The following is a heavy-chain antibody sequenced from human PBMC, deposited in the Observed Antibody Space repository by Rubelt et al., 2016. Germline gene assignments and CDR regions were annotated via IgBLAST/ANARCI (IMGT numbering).Heavy chain of an antibody. Sequence: EVQLVESGGGLVRPGGSLRLSCAASGFTVRSNYMSWVRQAPGKGLELVSALSGSGGSTYYADSLKGRFPSSRDNSRNKLYLQMNSLRAEDTALYYCVFDFWGQGTRVTVSS. CDR2: LSGSGGST. J-gene: IGHJ4*02. V-gene: IGHV3-23*04. CDR1: GFTVRSNY. CDR3: VFDF.